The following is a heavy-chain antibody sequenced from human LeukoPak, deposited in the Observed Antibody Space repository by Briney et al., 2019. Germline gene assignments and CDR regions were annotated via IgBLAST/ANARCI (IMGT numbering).Heavy chain of an antibody. J-gene: IGHJ4*02. CDR1: GFSLSTSGVG. CDR3: ARMVGYYYDSSGYYYFDY. V-gene: IGHV2-70*11. CDR2: IDWDDDK. D-gene: IGHD3-22*01. Sequence: SGPTLVKPTQTLTLTCTFSGFSLSTSGVGVGWIRQPPGKALEWLARIDWDDDKYYSTSLKTRLTISKDTSKNQVVLTMTNMDPVDTATYYCARMVGYYYDSSGYYYFDYWGQGTLVTVSS.